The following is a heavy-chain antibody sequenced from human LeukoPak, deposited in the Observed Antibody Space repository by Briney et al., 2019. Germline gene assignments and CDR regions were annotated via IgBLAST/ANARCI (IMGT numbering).Heavy chain of an antibody. J-gene: IGHJ5*02. D-gene: IGHD6-19*01. V-gene: IGHV4-59*10. Sequence: PSETLSLTCTVSGGSLSRYYWSWVRQPAGKGPEWIGRIYTSGSYNYNPSLKSRVTMSVDTSKNQFSLKLSSVTAADTAVYYCARYGGGWYGNNWFDPWGQGTLVTVSS. CDR1: GGSLSRYY. CDR2: IYTSGSY. CDR3: ARYGGGWYGNNWFDP.